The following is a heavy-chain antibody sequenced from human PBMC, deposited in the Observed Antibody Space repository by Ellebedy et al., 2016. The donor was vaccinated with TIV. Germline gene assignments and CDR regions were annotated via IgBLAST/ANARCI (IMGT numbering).Heavy chain of an antibody. Sequence: MPSETLSLTCSVSGGSVSSTRYYWAWLRQPPGKGLEYIGSVYYSGRPYYNPSFKSRVTLSADTSKNQFSLNLRTVTAADTAVYYCARTDPWQPIDDWGQGILVSVSS. J-gene: IGHJ4*02. D-gene: IGHD2-21*02. CDR1: GGSVSSTRYY. CDR2: VYYSGRP. CDR3: ARTDPWQPIDD. V-gene: IGHV4-39*01.